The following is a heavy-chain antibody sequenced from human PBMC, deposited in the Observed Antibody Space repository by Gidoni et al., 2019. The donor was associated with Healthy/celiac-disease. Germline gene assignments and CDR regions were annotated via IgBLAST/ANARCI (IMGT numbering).Heavy chain of an antibody. CDR2: IYYSGST. D-gene: IGHD6-13*01. V-gene: IGHV4-31*03. J-gene: IGHJ3*02. CDR1: GGSISSGGYY. CDR3: ARAGKYSSSWYAAFDI. Sequence: QVQLQESGPGLVKPSQTLSLTCPVSGGSISSGGYYWSWIRQHPGKGLEWIGYIYYSGSTYYNPSLKSRVTISVDTSKNQFSLKLSSVTAADTAVYYCARAGKYSSSWYAAFDIWGQGTMVTVSS.